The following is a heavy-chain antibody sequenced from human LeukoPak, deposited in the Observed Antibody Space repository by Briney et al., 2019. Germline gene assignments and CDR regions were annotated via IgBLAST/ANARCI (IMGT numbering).Heavy chain of an antibody. CDR2: IYKSGSSNYA. D-gene: IGHD6-13*01. Sequence: SETLSLTCTVSGGSINSYYWSWIRQTPGTGLEWIGYIYKSGSSNYANYNPSLRSRVTISMDTSRHQFSLKLSSVTAADTAVYYCARESGSSSWSTSFDYWGQGTLVTVSS. J-gene: IGHJ4*02. CDR3: ARESGSSSWSTSFDY. CDR1: GGSINSYY. V-gene: IGHV4-59*01.